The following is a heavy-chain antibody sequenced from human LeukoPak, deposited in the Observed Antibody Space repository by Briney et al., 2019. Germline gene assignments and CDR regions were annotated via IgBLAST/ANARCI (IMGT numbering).Heavy chain of an antibody. CDR1: GFSIHHYA. V-gene: IGHV3-9*01. D-gene: IGHD1-1*01. CDR2: ISWNSGSI. Sequence: GGSLRLSCSASGFSIHHYAMHWIRQVPGKGLEWVSGISWNSGSIGYADSVRGRFTISRDNAKNFLYLQMNSLRIDDTAYYYCVEGPTGAPGLNWFDPWGQGNLVIVSS. J-gene: IGHJ5*02. CDR3: VEGPTGAPGLNWFDP.